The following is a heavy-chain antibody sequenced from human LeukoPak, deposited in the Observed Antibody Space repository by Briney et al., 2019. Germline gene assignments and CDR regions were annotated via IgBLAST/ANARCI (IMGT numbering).Heavy chain of an antibody. D-gene: IGHD2-15*01. Sequence: SETLSLTCTVSGGSIDSRSYYWDWIRQAPGKGLEWIGTIYHSGSTEYNPSLKSRVAIFVDTAKNQFSLILHSVAAADTAVYYCARRSEFDNTHYHYFDYWGQGALVTVSS. J-gene: IGHJ4*02. CDR1: GGSIDSRSYY. V-gene: IGHV4-39*01. CDR3: ARRSEFDNTHYHYFDY. CDR2: IYHSGST.